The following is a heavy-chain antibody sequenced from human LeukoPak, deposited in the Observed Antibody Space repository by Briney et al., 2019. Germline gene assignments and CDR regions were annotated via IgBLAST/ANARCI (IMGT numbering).Heavy chain of an antibody. V-gene: IGHV4-4*07. J-gene: IGHJ5*02. CDR2: IYTSGST. D-gene: IGHD6-19*01. CDR1: GGSISSYY. CDR3: ARGSIAVAGTVWFDP. Sequence: SETLSLTCTVSGGSISSYYWSWIRQPAGKGLECIGRIYTSGSTNYNPSLKSRVTMSVDTSKNQFSLKLSSVTAADTAVYYCARGSIAVAGTVWFDPWGQGTLVTVSS.